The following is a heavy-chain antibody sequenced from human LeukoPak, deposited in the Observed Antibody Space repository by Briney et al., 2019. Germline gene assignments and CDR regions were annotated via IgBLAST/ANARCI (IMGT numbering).Heavy chain of an antibody. CDR1: GFTFDDYD. J-gene: IGHJ4*02. D-gene: IGHD5-12*01. Sequence: GSSLRLPCTASGFTFDDYDMHWVRQAPGKGLEWVSGISWRSDSIGYEDAVKGRFTISRDNHKNTLYLQMNSLRAEDTAVYFCASFQWLRYFDFWGQGTLVTVSS. CDR3: ASFQWLRYFDF. CDR2: ISWRSDSI. V-gene: IGHV3-9*01.